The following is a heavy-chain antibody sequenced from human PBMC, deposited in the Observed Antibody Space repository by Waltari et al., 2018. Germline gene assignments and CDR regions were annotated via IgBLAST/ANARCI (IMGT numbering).Heavy chain of an antibody. J-gene: IGHJ6*02. V-gene: IGHV4-39*07. Sequence: QLQLQESGPGLVKPSETLSLTCTVSGGSISSSSYYWGWIRQPPGKGLEWIGSIYDSGSTYYNPSLKSRVTISVDTSKNQFSLKLSSVTAADTAVYYCARAPKQQLVRYYGMDVWGQGTTVTVSS. CDR2: IYDSGST. D-gene: IGHD6-13*01. CDR3: ARAPKQQLVRYYGMDV. CDR1: GGSISSSSYY.